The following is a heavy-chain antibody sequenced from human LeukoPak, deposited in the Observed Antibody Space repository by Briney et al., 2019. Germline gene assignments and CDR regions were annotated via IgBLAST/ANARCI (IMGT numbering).Heavy chain of an antibody. D-gene: IGHD5-12*01. CDR3: AKDLSGSGYDFAY. J-gene: IGHJ4*02. Sequence: GGSLRLSCAASGFTFSSYAMSWVRQAPGKGLEWVSGISWNSGSIGYADSVKGRFTISRDNAKNSLYLQMNSLRAEDTALYYCAKDLSGSGYDFAYWGQGTLVTVSS. V-gene: IGHV3-9*01. CDR1: GFTFSSYA. CDR2: ISWNSGSI.